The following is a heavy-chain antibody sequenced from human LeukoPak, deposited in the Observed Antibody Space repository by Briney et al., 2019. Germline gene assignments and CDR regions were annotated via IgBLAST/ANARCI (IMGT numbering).Heavy chain of an antibody. CDR1: GYTFTDYY. J-gene: IGHJ1*01. D-gene: IGHD2/OR15-2a*01. CDR2: ISPTSDTT. CDR3: ARVSGNFNEYFQF. Sequence: ASVKVSCKTFGYTFTDYYSHWVRQDPGQGLEWLGMISPTSDTTSYLQKFQGRVTMTRDTSTSTVHMELSSLRPEDTAVYYCARVSGNFNEYFQFWGQGTLVTVSS. V-gene: IGHV1-46*01.